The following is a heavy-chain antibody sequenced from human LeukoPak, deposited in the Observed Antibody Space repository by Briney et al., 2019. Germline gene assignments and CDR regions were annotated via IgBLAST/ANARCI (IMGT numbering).Heavy chain of an antibody. J-gene: IGHJ4*02. D-gene: IGHD6-13*01. CDR3: AREVAGAGFDY. CDR1: GFTFSSYS. V-gene: IGHV3-21*01. CDR2: ISSSSSYI. Sequence: PAGSLRLSCAASGFTFSSYSMNWVRQAPGEGLEWVSSISSSSSYIYYADSVKGRFTISRDNAKNSLYLQMNSLRAEDTAVYFCAREVAGAGFDYWGQGTLVTVSS.